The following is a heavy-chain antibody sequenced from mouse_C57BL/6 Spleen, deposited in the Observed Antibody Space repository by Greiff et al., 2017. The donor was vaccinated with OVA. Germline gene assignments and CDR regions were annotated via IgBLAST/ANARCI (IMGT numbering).Heavy chain of an antibody. J-gene: IGHJ4*01. Sequence: QVQLQQPGAELVKPGASVKMSCKASGYTFTSYWITWVKQRPGQGLEWIGDIYPGSGSTNYNEKFKSKATLTVDTSSSTAYMQLISLTSEDSAVYYCARIYDYEAMDYWGQGTSVTVSS. D-gene: IGHD2-3*01. CDR1: GYTFTSYW. CDR3: ARIYDYEAMDY. CDR2: IYPGSGST. V-gene: IGHV1-55*01.